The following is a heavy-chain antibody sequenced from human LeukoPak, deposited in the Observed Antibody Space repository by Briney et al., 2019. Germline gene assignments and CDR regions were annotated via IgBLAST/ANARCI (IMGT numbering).Heavy chain of an antibody. CDR1: GYTFTSYD. CDR2: MNPNSGNT. CDR3: ARGRFRWELEIRDFDY. V-gene: IGHV1-8*01. D-gene: IGHD1-26*01. Sequence: GASVKVSCKASGYTFTSYDINWVRQATGQQGLEWLGWMNPNSGNTGYAQKFQGRVTMTRDTSISTAYMELSSLRSEDTAVYYCARGRFRWELEIRDFDYWGQGTLVTVSS. J-gene: IGHJ4*02.